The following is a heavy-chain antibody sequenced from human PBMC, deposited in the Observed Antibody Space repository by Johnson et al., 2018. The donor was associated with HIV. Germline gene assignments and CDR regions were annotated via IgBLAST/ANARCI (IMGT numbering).Heavy chain of an antibody. CDR3: ARPTSQIHLWTDAFDL. CDR2: ISSQGSTS. CDR1: GFTFSVHA. J-gene: IGHJ3*01. V-gene: IGHV3-30*04. D-gene: IGHD5-18*01. Sequence: QVQLVESGGGAVQPGRSLRLSCAASGFTFSVHAMHWVRQAPGKGLEWVAVISSQGSTSYYADSVKGRFSVSRDNSKNTLYLQMNSLRAEDTAVYYCARPTSQIHLWTDAFDLWGQGTIVTVSS.